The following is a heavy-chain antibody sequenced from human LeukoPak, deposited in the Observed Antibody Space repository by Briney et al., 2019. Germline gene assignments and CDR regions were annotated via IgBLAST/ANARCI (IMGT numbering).Heavy chain of an antibody. CDR3: ARELAYCSSSSCYGGTFHI. CDR1: GGSFSGYY. Sequence: SSETLSLTCAVYGGSFSGYYWSWIRQPPGKGLEWVGEINHSGSTNYNPSLKSRVTISVDTSKNQFSLKLSSVTAADTAVYYCARELAYCSSSSCYGGTFHIWGQGTMATVSS. J-gene: IGHJ3*02. V-gene: IGHV4-34*01. CDR2: INHSGST. D-gene: IGHD2-2*01.